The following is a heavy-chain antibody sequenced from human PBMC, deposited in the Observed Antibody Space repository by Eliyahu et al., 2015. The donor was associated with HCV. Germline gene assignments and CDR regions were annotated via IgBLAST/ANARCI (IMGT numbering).Heavy chain of an antibody. J-gene: IGHJ4*02. CDR3: ARDRNYNILTSYYHALDY. CDR2: IGSSGTTI. Sequence: EVQLVESGGGLVQPGGSLRLSCAASGFTFSNYEXNWVRQAPGKGVEWVSYIGSSGTTIYYADSVKGRFTISRDNAKNSLYLQMNSLRAEDTAVYYCARDRNYNILTSYYHALDYWGQGTLVTVSS. D-gene: IGHD3-9*01. CDR1: GFTFSNYE. V-gene: IGHV3-48*03.